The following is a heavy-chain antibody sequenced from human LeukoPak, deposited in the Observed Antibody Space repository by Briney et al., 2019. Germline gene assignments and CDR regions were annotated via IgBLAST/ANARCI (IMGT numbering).Heavy chain of an antibody. V-gene: IGHV4-39*01. Sequence: SETLSLTCTVSGGSISGSSSYWGWIRQPPGKGLDYIGSIHYTGTTYYNPSLKSRVTLSVDTSQNQFSLKLSSVTAADTAVYYCARQNSGFIAAAGRFDYWGQGTLVTVSS. J-gene: IGHJ4*02. D-gene: IGHD6-13*01. CDR2: IHYTGTT. CDR3: ARQNSGFIAAAGRFDY. CDR1: GGSISGSSSY.